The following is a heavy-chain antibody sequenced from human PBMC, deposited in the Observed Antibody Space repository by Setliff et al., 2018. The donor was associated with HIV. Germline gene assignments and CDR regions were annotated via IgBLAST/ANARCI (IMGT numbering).Heavy chain of an antibody. CDR1: GYMFTDYF. V-gene: IGHV1-2*02. Sequence: ASVKVSCKASGYMFTDYFMHWVRQAPGQGLEWMRWISPNNGDTTIPQTFQGRVTMTGDTSINTAYLELSGLRSDDTAVYYCARQLSNSLECWGQGTPVTVSS. D-gene: IGHD1-1*01. CDR3: ARQLSNSLEC. J-gene: IGHJ4*02. CDR2: ISPNNGDT.